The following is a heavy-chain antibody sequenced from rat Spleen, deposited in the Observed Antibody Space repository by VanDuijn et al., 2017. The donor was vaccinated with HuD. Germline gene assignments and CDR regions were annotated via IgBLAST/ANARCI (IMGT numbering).Heavy chain of an antibody. V-gene: IGHV4-2*01. CDR2: INKDSSTI. D-gene: IGHD1-9*01. CDR3: VRGGYNYGWFAY. Sequence: EVKLVESGGGLVQPGRSLKLSCTAFGFNFNDYWMGWVRQAPGKGLEWIGEINKDSSTIKYTPSLKEKLTISRDNAQHTLYLQMSKLGSEDTAIYYCVRGGYNYGWFAYWGQGTLVTVSS. CDR1: GFNFNDYW. J-gene: IGHJ3*01.